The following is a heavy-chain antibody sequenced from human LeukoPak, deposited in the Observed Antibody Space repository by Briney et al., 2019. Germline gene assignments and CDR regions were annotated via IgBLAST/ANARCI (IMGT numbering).Heavy chain of an antibody. V-gene: IGHV3-23*01. CDR2: ISGSGGNT. Sequence: GGSLRLSCVASGFTFRTYAMNWVRQAPGKGLEWVSAISGSGGNTYYADSVKGRFTISRDNSKNTLYLQMNSLRAEDTAIYYCAKPAKTDYADYWSQGTLVTVSS. J-gene: IGHJ4*02. D-gene: IGHD1-14*01. CDR1: GFTFRTYA. CDR3: AKPAKTDYADY.